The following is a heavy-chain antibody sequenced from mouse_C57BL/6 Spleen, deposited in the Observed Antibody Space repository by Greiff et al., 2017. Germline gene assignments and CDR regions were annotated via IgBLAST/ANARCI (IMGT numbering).Heavy chain of an antibody. D-gene: IGHD1-1*01. J-gene: IGHJ3*01. Sequence: DVHLVESGGGLVKPGGSLKLSCAASGFTFSDYGMHWVRQAPEKGLEWVAYISSGSSTIYYADTVKGRFTISRDNAKNTLFLQMTSLRSEDTAMYYCARGLLRSFAYWGQGTLVTVSA. CDR1: GFTFSDYG. CDR2: ISSGSSTI. V-gene: IGHV5-17*01. CDR3: ARGLLRSFAY.